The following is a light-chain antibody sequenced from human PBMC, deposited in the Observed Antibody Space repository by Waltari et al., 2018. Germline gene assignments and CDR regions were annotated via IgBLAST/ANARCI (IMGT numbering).Light chain of an antibody. V-gene: IGKV3-11*01. CDR3: QQRRNWPPIT. Sequence: EIVLTQSPATLSLSPGERATLSCRASQSVSSYLAWYQQKPGQAPRLLIYDASNRATGIPARFSGSGSGTDFTLTISGLEPEDFAVYYCQQRRNWPPITFGQGTRLEIK. CDR2: DAS. J-gene: IGKJ5*01. CDR1: QSVSSY.